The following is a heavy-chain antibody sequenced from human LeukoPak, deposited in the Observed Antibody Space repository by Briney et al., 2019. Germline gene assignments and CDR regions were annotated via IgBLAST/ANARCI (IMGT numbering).Heavy chain of an antibody. V-gene: IGHV4-39*07. J-gene: IGHJ4*02. Sequence: SETLSLTCTVSGGSISSSSYYWGWIRQPPGKGLEWIVSIYYSGSTYYNPSLKSRVTISVDTSKNQFSLKLSSVTAADTAVYYCARVARLRFDYWGQGTLVTVSS. CDR2: IYYSGST. D-gene: IGHD6-6*01. CDR1: GGSISSSSYY. CDR3: ARVARLRFDY.